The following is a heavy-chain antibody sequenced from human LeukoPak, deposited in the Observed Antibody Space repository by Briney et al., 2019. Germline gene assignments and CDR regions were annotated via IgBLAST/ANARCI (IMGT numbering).Heavy chain of an antibody. J-gene: IGHJ4*02. CDR3: ARGRTYYYDSSGYYGY. Sequence: SETLSLTCAVYGGSFSGYYWSWIRQPPGKGLEWIGEINHSGGTNYNPSLKSRVTISVDTSKNQFSLKLSSVTAADTAVYYCARGRTYYYDSSGYYGYWGQGTLVTVSS. CDR2: INHSGGT. CDR1: GGSFSGYY. V-gene: IGHV4-34*01. D-gene: IGHD3-22*01.